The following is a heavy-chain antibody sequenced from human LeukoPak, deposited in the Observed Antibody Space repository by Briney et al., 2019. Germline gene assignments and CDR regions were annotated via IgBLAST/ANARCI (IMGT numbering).Heavy chain of an antibody. CDR2: INEDGSEK. CDR1: GFTFSTYW. D-gene: IGHD6-13*01. CDR3: ARDQGAAGDY. Sequence: PGGSLRLSCAASGFTFSTYWMTRVRQAPGKGLEWVANINEDGSEKFYVDSVKGRFTIHRDNAKKSVYLQMNSLIAEDTALYYCARDQGAAGDYWGQGTLVTVSS. J-gene: IGHJ4*02. V-gene: IGHV3-7*01.